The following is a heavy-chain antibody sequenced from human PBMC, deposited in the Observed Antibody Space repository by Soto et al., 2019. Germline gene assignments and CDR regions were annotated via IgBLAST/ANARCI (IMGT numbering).Heavy chain of an antibody. D-gene: IGHD3-3*01. CDR2: IKSKTDGGTT. Sequence: GGSLRLSCAASGFTFSNAWMDWVRQAPGKGLEWVGRIKSKTDGGTTDYAAPVKGRFTISRDDSKNTLYLQMNSLKAEDTAVYYCTTPKPKYYDFWSGTFDPWGQGTLVTVSS. J-gene: IGHJ5*02. V-gene: IGHV3-15*07. CDR3: TTPKPKYYDFWSGTFDP. CDR1: GFTFSNAW.